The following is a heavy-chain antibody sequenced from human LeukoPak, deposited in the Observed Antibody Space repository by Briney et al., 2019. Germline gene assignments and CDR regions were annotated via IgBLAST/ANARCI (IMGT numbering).Heavy chain of an antibody. D-gene: IGHD2-2*01. CDR1: RFKFSNYN. J-gene: IGHJ6*03. V-gene: IGHV3-21*01. Sequence: GGSLRLSRAASRFKFSNYNINWVRQAPGKGLEWVSSISTSSSYIYYADSVKGRFTISRDNAKNSLYLQMNSLRAEDTAVYYCARGDYQLPVDYYYYYMDVWGKGTTVTVSS. CDR2: ISTSSSYI. CDR3: ARGDYQLPVDYYYYYMDV.